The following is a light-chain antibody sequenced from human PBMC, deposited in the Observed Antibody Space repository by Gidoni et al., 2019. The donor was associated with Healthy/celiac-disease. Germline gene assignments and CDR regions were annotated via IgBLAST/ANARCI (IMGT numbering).Light chain of an antibody. CDR3: QRYGSSPPWT. V-gene: IGKV3-20*01. J-gene: IGKJ1*01. CDR1: QRVSSSY. CDR2: GAS. Sequence: EIVLTQSPGSLSFSPGERATFSCRASQRVSSSYLAWYQQKPGQAPRLLIYGASSRATGIPDRFSGSGSGTDFTLTISRLEPEDFAVYYCQRYGSSPPWTFGQGPKVEIK.